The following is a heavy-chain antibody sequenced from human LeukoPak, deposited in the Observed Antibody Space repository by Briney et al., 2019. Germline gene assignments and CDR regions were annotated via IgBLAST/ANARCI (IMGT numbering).Heavy chain of an antibody. D-gene: IGHD6-13*01. Sequence: AGGSLRLSCAASGFTVSSNYMSWVRQAPGKGLEWVSVIYSGGSTYYADSVKGRFTISRDNAKNSLYLQMNSLRAEDTAVYYCARDLEIAAAGNFDYWGQGTLVTVSS. J-gene: IGHJ4*02. V-gene: IGHV3-66*01. CDR2: IYSGGST. CDR1: GFTVSSNY. CDR3: ARDLEIAAAGNFDY.